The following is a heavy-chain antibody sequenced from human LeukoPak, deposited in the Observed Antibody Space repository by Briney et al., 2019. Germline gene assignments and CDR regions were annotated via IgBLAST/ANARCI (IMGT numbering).Heavy chain of an antibody. CDR3: AGTAAGTDY. V-gene: IGHV3-21*01. Sequence: GGSLRLSCAASGFTFSTYSMNWVRQAPGKGLEWVSSISTGSSYMYYADSVKGRFTISRDNAKNSLYLQMNSLRVEDTAVYCCAGTAAGTDYWGQGTLVTVSS. J-gene: IGHJ4*02. CDR1: GFTFSTYS. D-gene: IGHD6-13*01. CDR2: ISTGSSYM.